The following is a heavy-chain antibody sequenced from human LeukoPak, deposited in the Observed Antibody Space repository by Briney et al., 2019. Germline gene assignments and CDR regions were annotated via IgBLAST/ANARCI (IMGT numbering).Heavy chain of an antibody. J-gene: IGHJ4*02. CDR1: GYSFTSYW. CDR3: ASSLNSYGYNYFDY. D-gene: IGHD5-18*01. CDR2: IYPGDSDT. Sequence: GESLKISCKGSGYSFTSYWIGWARQMPGKGLEWMGIIYPGDSDTRYSPSFQGQVAISADKSISTAYLQWSSLKASDTAMYYCASSLNSYGYNYFDYWGQGTLVTVSS. V-gene: IGHV5-51*01.